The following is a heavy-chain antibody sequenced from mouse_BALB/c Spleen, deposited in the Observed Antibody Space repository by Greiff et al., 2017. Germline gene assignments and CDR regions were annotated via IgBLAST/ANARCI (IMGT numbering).Heavy chain of an antibody. CDR2: INPGSGGT. J-gene: IGHJ2*01. CDR3: AIYGNYPFDY. Sequence: VQLQQSGAELVRPGTSVKVSCKASGYAFTNYLIEWVKQRPGQGLEWIGVINPGSGGTNYNEKFKGKATLTADKSSSTAYMQLSSLTSDDSAVYFCAIYGNYPFDYWGQGTTLTVSS. CDR1: GYAFTNYL. V-gene: IGHV1-54*01. D-gene: IGHD2-1*01.